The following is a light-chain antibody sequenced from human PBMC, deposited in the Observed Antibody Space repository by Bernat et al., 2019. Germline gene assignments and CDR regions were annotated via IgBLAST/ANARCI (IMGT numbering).Light chain of an antibody. J-gene: IGLJ2*01. CDR2: RNN. Sequence: QSVLTQPPSASGTPGQRVTISCSGSSSNIGSNNVNWYQQLPGTAPKLLIYRNNYRPSGFPDRFSGSKSGTSASLAISGLQSEDGADYYCAAWDDSLNGVVFGGGTKLTVL. CDR3: AAWDDSLNGVV. CDR1: SSNIGSNN. V-gene: IGLV1-44*01.